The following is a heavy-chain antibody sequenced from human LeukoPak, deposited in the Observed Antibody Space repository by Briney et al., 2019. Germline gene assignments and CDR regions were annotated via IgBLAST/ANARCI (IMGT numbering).Heavy chain of an antibody. D-gene: IGHD2-8*01. CDR1: GFTFSSCA. J-gene: IGHJ4*02. CDR3: AKLSDLLYLPGENFDY. Sequence: PGGSLRLSCAASGFTFSSCAMSWVRQAPGKGLEWVSAISGSGGSTYYADSVKGRFTISRDNSKNMVYLQMNSLRAEGTAVYYCAKLSDLLYLPGENFDYWGQGTLVTVSS. V-gene: IGHV3-23*01. CDR2: ISGSGGST.